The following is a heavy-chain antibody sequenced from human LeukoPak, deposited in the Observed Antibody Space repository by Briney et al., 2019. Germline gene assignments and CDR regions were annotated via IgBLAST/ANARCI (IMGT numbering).Heavy chain of an antibody. CDR1: GFTFSSYA. CDR2: ISGSGGST. J-gene: IGHJ6*02. V-gene: IGHV3-23*01. Sequence: GGSPRLSCAASGFTFSSYAMSWVRQAPGKGLEWVSAISGSGGSTYYADSVKGRFTISRDNSKNTLYLQMNSLRAEDTAVYYCAKDKWIAAAGLRAYYYYGMDVWGQGTTVTVSS. D-gene: IGHD6-13*01. CDR3: AKDKWIAAAGLRAYYYYGMDV.